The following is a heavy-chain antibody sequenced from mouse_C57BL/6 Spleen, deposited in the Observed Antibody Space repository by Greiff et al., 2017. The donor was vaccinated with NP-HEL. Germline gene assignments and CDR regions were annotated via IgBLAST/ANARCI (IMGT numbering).Heavy chain of an antibody. D-gene: IGHD1-1*01. CDR2: INPNYGTT. CDR3: ARSDYGSSPWFAD. J-gene: IGHJ3*01. Sequence: EVQLQESGPELVKPGASVKISCKASGYSFTDYNMNWVKQSNGKSLEWIGVINPNYGTTSYNQKFKGKATLTVDQSSSTAYMQLNSLTSEDAAVYYCARSDYGSSPWFADWGKGTLVTVSA. V-gene: IGHV1-39*01. CDR1: GYSFTDYN.